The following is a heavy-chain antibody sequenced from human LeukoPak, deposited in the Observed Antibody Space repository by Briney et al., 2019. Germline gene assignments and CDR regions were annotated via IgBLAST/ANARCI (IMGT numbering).Heavy chain of an antibody. Sequence: PSETLSLTCAVYGGSFSGYYWSWIRQPPGKGLEWIGEINHSGSTNYNPSLKSRVTISVDTSKNQFSLKLSSVTAADTAVYYCARTRIWSLGPVDYWGQGTLVTVSS. D-gene: IGHD2-15*01. CDR2: INHSGST. CDR3: ARTRIWSLGPVDY. CDR1: GGSFSGYY. V-gene: IGHV4-34*01. J-gene: IGHJ4*02.